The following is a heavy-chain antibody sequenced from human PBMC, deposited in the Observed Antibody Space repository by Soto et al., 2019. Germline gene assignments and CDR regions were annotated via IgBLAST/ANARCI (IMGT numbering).Heavy chain of an antibody. Sequence: PSETLSLTCTVSGGSISSYYWSWVRQPPGKGLEWIGYIYYSGSTNYNPSLKGRVTISVDTSKNQFSLKLSSVTAADTAVYYCARHVRSFTYYYGSGSTANWFDPWGQGTLVTVSS. CDR2: IYYSGST. D-gene: IGHD3-10*01. J-gene: IGHJ5*02. CDR1: GGSISSYY. V-gene: IGHV4-59*08. CDR3: ARHVRSFTYYYGSGSTANWFDP.